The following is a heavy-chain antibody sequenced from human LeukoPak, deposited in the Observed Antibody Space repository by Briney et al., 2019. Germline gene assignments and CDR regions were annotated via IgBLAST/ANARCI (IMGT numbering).Heavy chain of an antibody. D-gene: IGHD3-10*01. V-gene: IGHV1-2*02. CDR1: GYRFNDYY. J-gene: IGHJ4*02. Sequence: ASVKVSCKASGYRFNDYYMFWIRQAPGQGIEWAGWINPKTGVTSYAQKFQGRVTVTTDTSISTLNMELNSLISDDTAVYYCARDHVSGKDDRNFDYWGQGTLVTVSS. CDR2: INPKTGVT. CDR3: ARDHVSGKDDRNFDY.